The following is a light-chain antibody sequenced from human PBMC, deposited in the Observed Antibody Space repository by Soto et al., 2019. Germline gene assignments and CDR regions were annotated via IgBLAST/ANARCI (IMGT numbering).Light chain of an antibody. V-gene: IGLV2-14*01. CDR3: SSYTSSIL. Sequence: QSALTQPASVSGSPGQSITISCTGTSSDVGGYNYVSWYQQQPGKAPKLMIYDVSNRPSGVSNRFSGSKSGNTASLTISGLQAEDEADYYCSSYTSSILFCGGTKLTVL. CDR2: DVS. CDR1: SSDVGGYNY. J-gene: IGLJ2*01.